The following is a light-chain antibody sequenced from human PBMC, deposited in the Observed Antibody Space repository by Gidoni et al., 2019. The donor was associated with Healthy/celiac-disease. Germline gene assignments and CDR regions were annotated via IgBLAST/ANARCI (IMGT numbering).Light chain of an antibody. Sequence: EIVLTQSPGTLSLSPGERATLSCRASQSVRSSYLAWYQQKPGKAPRRLIYGASSMATGIPDMFSGSGSGTDFTLTISRLEPEDFAVYYCQQYGSSPETFGQGTKVEIK. CDR3: QQYGSSPET. J-gene: IGKJ1*01. V-gene: IGKV3-20*01. CDR1: QSVRSSY. CDR2: GAS.